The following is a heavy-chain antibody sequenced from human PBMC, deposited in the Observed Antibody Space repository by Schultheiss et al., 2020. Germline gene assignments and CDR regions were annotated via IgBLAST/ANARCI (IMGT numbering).Heavy chain of an antibody. CDR3: ARVQGWLVRDYYYYMDV. D-gene: IGHD6-19*01. CDR1: GGSISSSRYY. CDR2: IYYSGST. V-gene: IGHV4-39*07. J-gene: IGHJ6*03. Sequence: SETLSLTCTVSGGSISSSRYYWGWIRQPPGKGMEWIGSIYYSGSTYYNPSLKSRVTISVDRSKNQFSLKLSSVTAADTAVYYCARVQGWLVRDYYYYMDVWGEGTTVTVSS.